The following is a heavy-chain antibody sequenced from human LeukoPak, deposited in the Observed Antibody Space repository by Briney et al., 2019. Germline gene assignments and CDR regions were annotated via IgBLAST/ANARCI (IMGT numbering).Heavy chain of an antibody. V-gene: IGHV3-30*18. D-gene: IGHD6-6*01. J-gene: IGHJ5*02. CDR1: GFTFSSYG. CDR2: ISYDGSNK. Sequence: GRSLRLPCAASGFTFSSYGMHWVRQAPGKGLEWVAVISYDGSNKYYADSVKGRFTISRDNPKNTLYLQMNSLRAEDTAVYYCAKDEGEGSSAFDPWGQGTLVTVSS. CDR3: AKDEGEGSSAFDP.